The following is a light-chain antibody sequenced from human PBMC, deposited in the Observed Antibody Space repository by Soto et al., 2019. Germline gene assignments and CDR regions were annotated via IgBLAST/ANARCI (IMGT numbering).Light chain of an antibody. CDR2: AAS. CDR1: QSIASY. J-gene: IGKJ2*01. CDR3: QQTYSTPYT. V-gene: IGKV1-39*01. Sequence: DIPMTQSPSSLSASVGDRVTITCRASQSIASYLNWYQQKPGKAPKLLISAASSLQTGVPSRFSGSGSGTDFILTISSLQPEDCATYYCQQTYSTPYTFGQGTKLEIK.